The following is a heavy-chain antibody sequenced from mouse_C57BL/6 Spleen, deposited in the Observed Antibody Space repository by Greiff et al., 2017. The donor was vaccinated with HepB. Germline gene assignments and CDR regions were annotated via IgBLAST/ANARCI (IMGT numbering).Heavy chain of an antibody. V-gene: IGHV1-53*01. CDR1: GYTFTSYW. CDR2: INPSNGGT. Sequence: VQLQQPGTELVKPGASVKLSCKASGYTFTSYWMHWVKQRPGQGLEWIGNINPSNGGTNYNEKFKSKATLTVDKSSSTAYMQLSSLTSEDSAVYCCAREEGYIYAMDYWGQGTSVTVSS. J-gene: IGHJ4*01. D-gene: IGHD2-2*01. CDR3: AREEGYIYAMDY.